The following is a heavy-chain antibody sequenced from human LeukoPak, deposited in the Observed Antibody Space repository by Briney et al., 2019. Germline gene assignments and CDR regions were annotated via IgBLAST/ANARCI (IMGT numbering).Heavy chain of an antibody. CDR2: ISGSGDIT. V-gene: IGHV3-23*01. CDR1: GFTFSTYA. CDR3: ATGSGT. J-gene: IGHJ5*02. Sequence: GGSLRLSCAASGFTFSTYAMSWVRQAPGKGLEWVSVISGSGDITYYTDSVKGRFTIFRDNSKNTLYLQMNSLRAEDTAVYYCATGSGTWGQGTRVTVSS.